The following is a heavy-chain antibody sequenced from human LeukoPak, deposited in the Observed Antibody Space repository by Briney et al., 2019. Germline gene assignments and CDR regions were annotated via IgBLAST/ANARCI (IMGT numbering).Heavy chain of an antibody. V-gene: IGHV4-39*01. J-gene: IGHJ4*02. D-gene: IGHD4-17*01. CDR2: IYYSGST. CDR1: GGSISSSSYY. CDR3: ASIPRGTTVTPRIDY. Sequence: PSETLSLTCTVSGGSISSSSYYWGWIRQPPGKGLEWIGSIYYSGSTYYNPSLKSRVTISVDTSKNQFSLKLSSVTAADTAVYYCASIPRGTTVTPRIDYWGQGTLVTVSS.